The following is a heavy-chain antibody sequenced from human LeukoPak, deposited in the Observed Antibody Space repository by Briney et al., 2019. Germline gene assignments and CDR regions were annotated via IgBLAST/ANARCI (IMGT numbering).Heavy chain of an antibody. D-gene: IGHD2-2*01. V-gene: IGHV3-23*01. J-gene: IGHJ6*02. Sequence: PGGSLRLSCAASGFTFSSYAMSWVRQAPGKGLEWVSAISGSGGSTYYADSVKGRFTISRDNSKNTLYLQMNSLRAEDTAVYYCARLYCSSTSCYKVYYYYGMDVWGQGTTVTVSS. CDR1: GFTFSSYA. CDR2: ISGSGGST. CDR3: ARLYCSSTSCYKVYYYYGMDV.